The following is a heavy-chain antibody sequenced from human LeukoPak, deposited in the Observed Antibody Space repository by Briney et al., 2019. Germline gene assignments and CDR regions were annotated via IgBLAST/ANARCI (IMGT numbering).Heavy chain of an antibody. V-gene: IGHV1-2*04. J-gene: IGHJ6*04. D-gene: IGHD3-10*01. CDR3: ARSHYYGSGSVYGMDV. Sequence: ASVKVSCKASGYTFTGYYMHWVRQAPGQGLEGMGWINPNSGGTNYAQKFQGWVTMTRDTSISTAYMELSRLRSDDTAVYYCARSHYYGSGSVYGMDVWGKGTTVTVSS. CDR1: GYTFTGYY. CDR2: INPNSGGT.